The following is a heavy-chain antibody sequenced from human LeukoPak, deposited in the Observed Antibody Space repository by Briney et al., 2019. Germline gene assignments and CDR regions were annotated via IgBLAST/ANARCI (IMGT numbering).Heavy chain of an antibody. J-gene: IGHJ4*02. D-gene: IGHD3-22*01. CDR2: ISDTGFSI. CDR1: GFTFSNYN. V-gene: IGHV3-48*02. Sequence: SGGSLRLSCAASGFTFSNYNMNWFRQAPGKGLEWVSYISDTGFSIYYADSVKGRFTISRDNAKNSLYLQMNSLRDEDTAVYYCAREIGSSGYFRFTSGIDHWGQGTLVTVSS. CDR3: AREIGSSGYFRFTSGIDH.